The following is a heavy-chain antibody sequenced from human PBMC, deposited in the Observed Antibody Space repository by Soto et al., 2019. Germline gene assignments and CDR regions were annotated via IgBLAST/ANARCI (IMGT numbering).Heavy chain of an antibody. Sequence: GGSLRLSCAASGFTFSSYGMHWVRQAPGKGLEWVAVIWYDGSNKYYADSVKGRFTISRDNSKNTMYLQVNSLRAEDTAVYYCTTEWLLADYWGQGTLVTVSS. CDR3: TTEWLLADY. CDR1: GFTFSSYG. V-gene: IGHV3-33*08. D-gene: IGHD3-3*01. CDR2: IWYDGSNK. J-gene: IGHJ4*02.